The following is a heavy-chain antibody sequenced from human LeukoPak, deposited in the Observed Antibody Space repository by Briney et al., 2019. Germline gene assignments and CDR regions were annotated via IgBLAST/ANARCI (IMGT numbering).Heavy chain of an antibody. V-gene: IGHV3-48*04. D-gene: IGHD3/OR15-3a*01. J-gene: IGHJ5*02. CDR1: GFTFSNAW. Sequence: PGGSLRLSCAASGFTFSNAWMNWVRQAPGKGLEWVSYISGSGTKIYDADSVKGRFTTSRDNAKNALYLQMSSLRVEDTAVYYCAREPEARGLNWFDPWGQGTLVTVSS. CDR2: ISGSGTKI. CDR3: AREPEARGLNWFDP.